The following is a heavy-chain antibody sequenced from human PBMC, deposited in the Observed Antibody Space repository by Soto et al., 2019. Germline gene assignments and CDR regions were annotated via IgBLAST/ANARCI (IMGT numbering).Heavy chain of an antibody. D-gene: IGHD5-12*01. CDR2: INWNGGST. J-gene: IGHJ3*02. V-gene: IGHV3-20*04. CDR3: ARVPPGGYSGYDSAFDI. CDR1: GFTFDDYG. Sequence: PGGSLRLSCAASGFTFDDYGMSWVRQAPGKGLEWVSGINWNGGSTGYADSVKGRFTISRDNAKNSLYLQMNSLRAEDTALYYCARVPPGGYSGYDSAFDIWGQGTMVNVS.